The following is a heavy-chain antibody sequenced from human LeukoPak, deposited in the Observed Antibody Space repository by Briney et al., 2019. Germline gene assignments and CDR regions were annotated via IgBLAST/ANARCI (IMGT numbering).Heavy chain of an antibody. CDR2: INHSGST. Sequence: PSETLSLTCAVYGGSFSGYYWSWIRQPPGKRLEWIGEINHSGSTNYNPSLKSGVTTSVDTSKNQFSLKLSSVTAADTAVYYCARGGDYGGPLGFDYWGQGTLVTVSS. CDR3: ARGGDYGGPLGFDY. J-gene: IGHJ4*02. V-gene: IGHV4-34*01. CDR1: GGSFSGYY. D-gene: IGHD4-23*01.